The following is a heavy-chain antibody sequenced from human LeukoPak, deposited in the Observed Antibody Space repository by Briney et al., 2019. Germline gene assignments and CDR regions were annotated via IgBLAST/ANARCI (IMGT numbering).Heavy chain of an antibody. D-gene: IGHD3-10*01. J-gene: IGHJ4*02. CDR3: ARDRGPYGSGTYGIEGFDY. CDR1: GFTFSSYS. V-gene: IGHV3-48*02. Sequence: GGSLRLSCAASGFTFSSYSINWVSQAPGKGLEWVSYISSSSRTMYYAESVRGRFTISRDNAKTSLYLQMNSLRDEDTAVYYCARDRGPYGSGTYGIEGFDYWGQGTLVTVSS. CDR2: ISSSSRTM.